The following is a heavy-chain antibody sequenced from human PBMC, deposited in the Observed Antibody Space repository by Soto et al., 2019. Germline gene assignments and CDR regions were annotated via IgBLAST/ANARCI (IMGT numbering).Heavy chain of an antibody. CDR3: ASGIPTCITSCAANDY. D-gene: IGHD2-2*01. V-gene: IGHV1-69*01. Sequence: VQLVQSGAEVKKPGSSVKVSCKASGGTFSSYAISWVRQAPGQGLEWMGGIIPIFGTANYAQKFQGRVTITADESTSTAYMELSSLRSEDMAVYDCASGIPTCITSCAANDYWGQGTLVTVSS. CDR1: GGTFSSYA. J-gene: IGHJ4*02. CDR2: IIPIFGTA.